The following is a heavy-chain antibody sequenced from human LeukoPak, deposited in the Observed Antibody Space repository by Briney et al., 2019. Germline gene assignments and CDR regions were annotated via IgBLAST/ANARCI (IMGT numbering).Heavy chain of an antibody. CDR3: ARDATPDGIIFDY. CDR1: GFTFSSHW. Sequence: PGGSLRLSCAASGFTFSSHWMNWVRQAPGKGLEWVANIKQDGSEKYYVDSVKGRFTISRDNAKNSLYLQMNSLRAEDTAVYYCARDATPDGIIFDYWGQGTLVTVSS. J-gene: IGHJ4*02. D-gene: IGHD3-16*01. CDR2: IKQDGSEK. V-gene: IGHV3-7*05.